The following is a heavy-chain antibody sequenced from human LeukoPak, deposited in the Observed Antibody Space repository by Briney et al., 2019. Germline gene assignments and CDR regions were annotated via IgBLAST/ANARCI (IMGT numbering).Heavy chain of an antibody. J-gene: IGHJ4*02. V-gene: IGHV4-59*08. CDR2: IYYTGSTNY. Sequence: PSETLSLTCTVSGASIRSYYWSWIRQPPGKGLECIWYIYYTGSTNYNYNPSLKSRVTISVDTSKNQFSLKLSSVTAADTAVYYCARHGPRRDGYNYDYWGPGTLVTVSS. CDR1: GASIRSYY. D-gene: IGHD5-24*01. CDR3: ARHGPRRDGYNYDY.